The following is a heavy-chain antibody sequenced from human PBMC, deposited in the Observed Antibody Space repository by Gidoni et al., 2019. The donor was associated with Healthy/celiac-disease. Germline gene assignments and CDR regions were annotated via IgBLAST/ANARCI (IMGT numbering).Heavy chain of an antibody. D-gene: IGHD3-3*01. CDR1: GGSFSGDY. CDR2: INHSGST. Sequence: QVQLQQWGAGLLKPSETRSLTCAVYGGSFSGDYWSWIRQPPGKGLEWIGEINHSGSTNYNPSLKSRVTISVDTSKNQFSLKLSSVTAADTAVYYCARAPEYYDFWSGNFDYWGQGTLVTVSS. V-gene: IGHV4-34*01. J-gene: IGHJ4*02. CDR3: ARAPEYYDFWSGNFDY.